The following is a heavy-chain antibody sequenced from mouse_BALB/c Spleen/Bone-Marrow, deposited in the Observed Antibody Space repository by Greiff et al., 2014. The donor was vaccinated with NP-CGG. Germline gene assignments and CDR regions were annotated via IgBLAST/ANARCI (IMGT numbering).Heavy chain of an antibody. D-gene: IGHD2-4*01. CDR3: ARGYYDYVYAMDY. J-gene: IGHJ4*01. V-gene: IGHV14-3*02. Sequence: VQLQQSGAELVKPGASVKLSCPASGFNIKDTYMHWVKQRPEQGLEWIGRIDPANGNTKYDPKFQGKATITADTSSNTAYLQLSSLTSEDTAVYYCARGYYDYVYAMDYWGQGSLVTVSS. CDR2: IDPANGNT. CDR1: GFNIKDTY.